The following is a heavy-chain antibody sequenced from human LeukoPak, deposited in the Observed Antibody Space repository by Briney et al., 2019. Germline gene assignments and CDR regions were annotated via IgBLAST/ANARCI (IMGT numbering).Heavy chain of an antibody. Sequence: GGSLRLSCAASGFTFSSYSMNWVRQAPGKGLEWVSYISSSSSTIYYADSVKGRFTISRDNAKNSLYLQMNSLRAEDTAVYYCASWGVDYSSSSRDAFDIWGQGTMVTVSS. CDR2: ISSSSSTI. D-gene: IGHD6-6*01. CDR1: GFTFSSYS. J-gene: IGHJ3*02. V-gene: IGHV3-48*01. CDR3: ASWGVDYSSSSRDAFDI.